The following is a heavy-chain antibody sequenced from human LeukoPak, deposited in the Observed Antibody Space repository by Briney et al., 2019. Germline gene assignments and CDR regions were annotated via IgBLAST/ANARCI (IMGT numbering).Heavy chain of an antibody. V-gene: IGHV1-46*01. D-gene: IGHD3-10*01. Sequence: ASVKVSCKASGYTFTSYYMHWVRQAPGQGLEWMGIINPSGGSTSYAQKFQGRVTMTRDMSTSTVYMELSSQRSEDTAVYYCARVRVGGVAVGYWGQGTLVTVSS. CDR1: GYTFTSYY. CDR2: INPSGGST. J-gene: IGHJ4*02. CDR3: ARVRVGGVAVGY.